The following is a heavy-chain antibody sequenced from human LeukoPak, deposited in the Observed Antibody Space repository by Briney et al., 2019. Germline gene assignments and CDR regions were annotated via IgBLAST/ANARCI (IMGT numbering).Heavy chain of an antibody. V-gene: IGHV4-59*01. CDR3: AGTPVCDFWSGYYMPPNWFDP. D-gene: IGHD3-3*01. J-gene: IGHJ5*02. CDR2: IYYSGST. CDR1: GGSISSYY. Sequence: SETLSLTCTVSGGSISSYYWSWIRQPPGKGLEWIGYIYYSGSTNYNPSLKSRVTISVDTSKNQFSLKLSSVTAADTAVYYCAGTPVCDFWSGYYMPPNWFDPWGQGTLVTVSS.